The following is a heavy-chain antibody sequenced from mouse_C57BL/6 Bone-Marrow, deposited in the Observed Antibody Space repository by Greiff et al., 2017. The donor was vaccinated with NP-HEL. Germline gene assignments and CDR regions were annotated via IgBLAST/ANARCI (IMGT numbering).Heavy chain of an antibody. D-gene: IGHD1-1*01. CDR3: ASRTVRAHYYAMDY. J-gene: IGHJ4*01. V-gene: IGHV14-3*01. Sequence: VQLQQSVAELVRPGASVKLSCTASGFNIKNTYMNWVKQRPEQGLEWLGRIDPAHGNTKYAPQFQGKATITADTSSNTAYLQLSSLTSEDTAIYYCASRTVRAHYYAMDYWGQGTSVTVSS. CDR1: GFNIKNTY. CDR2: IDPAHGNT.